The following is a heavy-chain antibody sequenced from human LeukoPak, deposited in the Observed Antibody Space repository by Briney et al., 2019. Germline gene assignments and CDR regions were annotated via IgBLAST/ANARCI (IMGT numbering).Heavy chain of an antibody. V-gene: IGHV3-33*01. Sequence: GGSLRLSCAASGFTFSSYGMHWVRQAPGKGLEWVAVIWYDGSNKYYADSVKGRFTISRDNSKNTLYLQMNSLRAEDTAVYYCARDYYDSSGYYKAFDIWGQGTMVTVSS. CDR3: ARDYYDSSGYYKAFDI. CDR1: GFTFSSYG. D-gene: IGHD3-22*01. CDR2: IWYDGSNK. J-gene: IGHJ3*02.